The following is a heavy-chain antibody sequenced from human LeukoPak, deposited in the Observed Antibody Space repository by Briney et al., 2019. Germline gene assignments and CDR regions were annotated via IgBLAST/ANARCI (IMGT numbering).Heavy chain of an antibody. CDR3: ASGPYPAAGTDHQFDY. J-gene: IGHJ4*02. CDR2: IYYGGST. Sequence: SETLSLTCTVSGASISSYYWSWIRQPPGKRLECIGYIYYGGSTHYNPSLKSRVTISVDTSKNQFSLRLSSMTAADTAVYYCASGPYPAAGTDHQFDYWGQGTLVTVSS. CDR1: GASISSYY. V-gene: IGHV4-59*01. D-gene: IGHD6-13*01.